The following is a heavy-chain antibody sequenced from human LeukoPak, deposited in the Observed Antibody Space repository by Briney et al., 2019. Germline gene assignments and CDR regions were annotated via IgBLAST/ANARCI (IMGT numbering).Heavy chain of an antibody. J-gene: IGHJ4*02. V-gene: IGHV3-23*01. CDR2: ISGSGGST. Sequence: GGSLRLSCAASGFTFSSYAMSWVRQAPGKGLEWVSAISGSGGSTYYADSVKGRFTISRDNAKNSLYLQMNSLRAEDTALYYCAKDIQEGYYDSSGYYAYFDYWGQGTLVTVSS. CDR1: GFTFSSYA. CDR3: AKDIQEGYYDSSGYYAYFDY. D-gene: IGHD3-22*01.